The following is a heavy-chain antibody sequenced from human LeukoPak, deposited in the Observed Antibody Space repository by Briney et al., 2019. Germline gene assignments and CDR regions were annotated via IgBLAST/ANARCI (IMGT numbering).Heavy chain of an antibody. Sequence: ASVKVSCKASGYTFTGYYIHWVRQAPGKGLEWMGGFDPEDGETIYAQKFQGRVTMTEDTSTDTAYMELSSLRSEDTAVYYCATADIVVVPAAPDYYYYMDVWGKGTTVTVSS. D-gene: IGHD2-2*01. CDR2: FDPEDGET. CDR1: GYTFTGYY. CDR3: ATADIVVVPAAPDYYYYMDV. J-gene: IGHJ6*03. V-gene: IGHV1-24*01.